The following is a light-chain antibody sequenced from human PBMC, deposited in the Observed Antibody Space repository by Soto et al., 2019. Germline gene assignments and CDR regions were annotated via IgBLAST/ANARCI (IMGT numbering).Light chain of an antibody. V-gene: IGLV1-44*01. Sequence: QSVLTQPPSVSGTPGQRVTISCSGSNSNIGSNNVNWYQQLPGTAPNLLICVNDQRPSGVPDRFSGSNSGNSASLTISGLQSEDEAEYYCAAWDDSPNVFYVFGTGTKLTVL. CDR1: NSNIGSNN. CDR3: AAWDDSPNVFYV. CDR2: VND. J-gene: IGLJ1*01.